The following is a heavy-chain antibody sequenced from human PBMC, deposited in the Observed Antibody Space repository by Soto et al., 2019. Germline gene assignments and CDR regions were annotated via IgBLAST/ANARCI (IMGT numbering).Heavy chain of an antibody. D-gene: IGHD2-15*01. CDR3: AKEARVRYPAGDYFDH. V-gene: IGHV3-23*01. J-gene: IGHJ4*02. CDR1: EFIFTNYD. Sequence: GGSLRLSCAASEFIFTNYDITWIRQAPGKGLEWVSAIAVNDNTYYADSERGRFTISRADSTNTVYLQMNRLSLDDTAFYYCAKEARVRYPAGDYFDHWGQGTLVTVSS. CDR2: IAVNDNT.